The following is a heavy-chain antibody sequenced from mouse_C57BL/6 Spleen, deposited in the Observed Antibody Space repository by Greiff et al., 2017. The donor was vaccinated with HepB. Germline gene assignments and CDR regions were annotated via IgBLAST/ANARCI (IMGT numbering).Heavy chain of an antibody. CDR1: GFTFSDYG. J-gene: IGHJ4*01. D-gene: IGHD4-1*01. CDR2: ISSGISTI. CDR3: ARKEGNWGYAMDY. V-gene: IGHV5-17*01. Sequence: EVQLVESGGGLVKPGGSLKLSCAASGFTFSDYGMHWVRQAPEKGLEWVAYISSGISTIYYADTVKGRFTISRDNAKNTLFLQMTSLRSEDTAMYYCARKEGNWGYAMDYWGQGTSVTVSS.